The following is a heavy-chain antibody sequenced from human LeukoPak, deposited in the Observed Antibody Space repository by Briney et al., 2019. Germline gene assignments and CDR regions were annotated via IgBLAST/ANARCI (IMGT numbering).Heavy chain of an antibody. CDR2: ISAYNGNT. V-gene: IGHV1-18*01. CDR1: GYTFTSYG. D-gene: IGHD5-12*01. Sequence: ASVKVSCKASGYTFTSYGISWVRQAPGQGLEWMGWISAYNGNTNYAQKLQGRVTMTTDTSTSTAYMELRSLRSDDTAVYYCARDFPGPREAVATVDYWGQGTLVTVSS. J-gene: IGHJ4*02. CDR3: ARDFPGPREAVATVDY.